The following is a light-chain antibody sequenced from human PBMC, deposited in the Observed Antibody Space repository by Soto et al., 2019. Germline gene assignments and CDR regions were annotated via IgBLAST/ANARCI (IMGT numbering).Light chain of an antibody. CDR1: QSISSY. CDR2: AAS. V-gene: IGKV1-39*01. CDR3: QQSYRTPYT. Sequence: DIQMTQSPSSLSASVGDRVTITCRASQSISSYLNWYQQNPGKAPNLLLYAASSLQSGVPSRFSGSGSGTDFPLTISSLQPEDFANYYCQQSYRTPYTFGPGTKVDIK. J-gene: IGKJ3*01.